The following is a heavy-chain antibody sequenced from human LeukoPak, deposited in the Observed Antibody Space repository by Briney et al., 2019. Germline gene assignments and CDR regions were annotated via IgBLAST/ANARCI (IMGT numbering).Heavy chain of an antibody. CDR1: GGTFSNYA. CDR2: IIPMSGVT. J-gene: IGHJ5*02. Sequence: GASVKVSCKASGGTFSNYAITWVRQAPGQGLEWMGRIIPMSGVTNYAQRFQGRVTITADKSRTTAYMELSGLSSEDTAMYYCARVQDYYDSSDSYFWLDPWGHGTLVTVSS. V-gene: IGHV1-69*04. D-gene: IGHD3-22*01. CDR3: ARVQDYYDSSDSYFWLDP.